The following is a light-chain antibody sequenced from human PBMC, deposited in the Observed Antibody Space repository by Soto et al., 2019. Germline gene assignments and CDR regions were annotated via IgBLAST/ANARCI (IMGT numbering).Light chain of an antibody. V-gene: IGLV2-14*01. CDR2: DVS. J-gene: IGLJ1*01. CDR1: SSDVGGYNY. Sequence: QSALTQPASVSGSPGQSITISCTGTSSDVGGYNYVSWYQQHPGKAPKLMIYDVSNRPSGVSNRFSGSKSGNTASLTISGLQAEDEADYYCNSYTTSTTLPFVFGTGTKVTVL. CDR3: NSYTTSTTLPFV.